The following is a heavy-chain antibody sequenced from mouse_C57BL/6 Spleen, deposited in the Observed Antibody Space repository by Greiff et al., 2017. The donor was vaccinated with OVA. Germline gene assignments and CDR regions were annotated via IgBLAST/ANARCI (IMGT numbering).Heavy chain of an antibody. CDR2: IVPEDGDT. V-gene: IGHV14-1*01. CDR1: GFNITDYY. D-gene: IGHD1-1*01. CDR3: TTSVVAHWYFDV. Sequence: EVQLQQSGAELVRPGASVKLSCTASGFNITDYYMHWVKQRPEQGLEWIGRIVPEDGDTEYAPKFQGKATMTADTSSNTAYLQLSSLTSEDTAVYYCTTSVVAHWYFDVWGTGTTVTVSS. J-gene: IGHJ1*03.